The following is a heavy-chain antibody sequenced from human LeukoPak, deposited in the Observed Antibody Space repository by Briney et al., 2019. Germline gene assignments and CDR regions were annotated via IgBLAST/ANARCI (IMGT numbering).Heavy chain of an antibody. CDR1: GGSISSGGYY. Sequence: PSETLSLTCTVSGGSISSGGYYWSWIRQHPGKGLEWIGYIYYRGSTYYNPSLRSRVTISVDTSKNQFSLRLSSVTAADTAVYFCARRRVVVASTDGASGAFDIWGQGTMVTVSS. D-gene: IGHD2-15*01. CDR3: ARRRVVVASTDGASGAFDI. V-gene: IGHV4-31*03. CDR2: IYYRGST. J-gene: IGHJ3*02.